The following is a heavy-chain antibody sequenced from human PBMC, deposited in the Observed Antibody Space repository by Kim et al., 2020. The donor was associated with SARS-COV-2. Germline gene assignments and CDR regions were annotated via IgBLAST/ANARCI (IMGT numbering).Heavy chain of an antibody. V-gene: IGHV3-30*04. D-gene: IGHD1-26*01. CDR3: ARDPNVGYFHY. CDR2: MSSDGSIK. J-gene: IGHJ4*02. CDR1: GFTFNSYA. Sequence: GGSLRLSCAASGFTFNSYAMHWVRQAPGKGLEWVTVMSSDGSIKYYADSVKGRFTISRDTSKNTLSLQMNSLRAEDTAVYYCARDPNVGYFHYWGQGTLV.